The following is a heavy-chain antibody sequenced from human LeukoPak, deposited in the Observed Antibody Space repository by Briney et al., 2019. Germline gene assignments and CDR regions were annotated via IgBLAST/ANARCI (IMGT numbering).Heavy chain of an antibody. V-gene: IGHV4-34*01. Sequence: PSETLSLTCAVYGGSFSSYYWSWIRQAPGRGLEWIGEINHSGNTNYNPSLKSRVTISVDTSKNQFSLKLSSVTAADTAVYYCARSDSSGWRGAFDIWGQGTMVTVSS. CDR1: GGSFSSYY. J-gene: IGHJ3*02. CDR3: ARSDSSGWRGAFDI. CDR2: INHSGNT. D-gene: IGHD3-22*01.